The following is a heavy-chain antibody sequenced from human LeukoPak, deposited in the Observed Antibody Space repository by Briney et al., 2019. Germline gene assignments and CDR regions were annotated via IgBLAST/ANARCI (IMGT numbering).Heavy chain of an antibody. CDR2: IYYSGST. V-gene: IGHV4-59*01. Sequence: PSETLSLTCTVSGGSISSYYRSWIRQPPGKGLEWIGYIYYSGSTNYNPSLKSRVTISVDTSKNQFSLKLSSVTAADTAVYYCARDSGVVVPAASPAYYYYGMDVWGQGTTVTVSS. D-gene: IGHD2-2*01. CDR1: GGSISSYY. J-gene: IGHJ6*02. CDR3: ARDSGVVVPAASPAYYYYGMDV.